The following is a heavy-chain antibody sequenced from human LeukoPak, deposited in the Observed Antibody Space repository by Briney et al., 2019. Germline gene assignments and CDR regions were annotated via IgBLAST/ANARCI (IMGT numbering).Heavy chain of an antibody. CDR2: IGGSGGGT. Sequence: GGSLRLSCAASGFTFTPYWMTWVRQAPGKGLEWVSGIGGSGGGTYCADSVKGRFTISRDNSKNTLYLQMNSLRAEDTAVYYCANSEDTAMVISDYWGQGTLVTVSS. CDR3: ANSEDTAMVISDY. V-gene: IGHV3-23*01. CDR1: GFTFTPYW. J-gene: IGHJ4*02. D-gene: IGHD5-18*01.